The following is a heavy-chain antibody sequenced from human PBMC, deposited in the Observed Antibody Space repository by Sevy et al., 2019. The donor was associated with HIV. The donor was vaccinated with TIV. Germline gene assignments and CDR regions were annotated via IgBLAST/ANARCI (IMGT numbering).Heavy chain of an antibody. V-gene: IGHV1-18*01. J-gene: IGHJ6*02. CDR2: ISAYNGNT. Sequence: ASVKVSCKASGYTFTSYGISWVRQAPGQGLEWMGWISAYNGNTNYAQKLQGRVTMTTDTSTSTAYMELRSLRSDDTAVYYCARIDWNYIGVRYYYYGMDVWGQGTTVTVSS. D-gene: IGHD1-7*01. CDR1: GYTFTSYG. CDR3: ARIDWNYIGVRYYYYGMDV.